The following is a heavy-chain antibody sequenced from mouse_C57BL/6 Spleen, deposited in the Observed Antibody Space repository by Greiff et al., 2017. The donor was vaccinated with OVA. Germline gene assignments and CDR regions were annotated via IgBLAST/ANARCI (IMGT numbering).Heavy chain of an antibody. CDR3: ARDYGYDDYAMDY. CDR1: GYTFTSYW. D-gene: IGHD2-2*01. V-gene: IGHV1-53*01. Sequence: VQLQQPGTELVKPGASVKLSCKASGYTFTSYWMHWVKQRPGQGLEWIGYINPSNGGTNYNETFKSKATLTVDKSSSTAYMPLSILTSEDSAVYYCARDYGYDDYAMDYWGQGTSVTVSS. CDR2: INPSNGGT. J-gene: IGHJ4*01.